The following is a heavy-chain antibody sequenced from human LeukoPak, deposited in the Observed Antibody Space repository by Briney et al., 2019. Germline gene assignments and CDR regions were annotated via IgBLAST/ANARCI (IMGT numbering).Heavy chain of an antibody. V-gene: IGHV1-2*02. CDR1: GYTFTGYY. CDR3: ARGPPRGIVVADY. D-gene: IGHD3-22*01. Sequence: GASVSVTCKASGYTFTGYYMHWVRQAPGQGLEWMGWINPNSGGTNYAQKFQGRVTMTRDTSISTAYMELSRLRSDDTAVYYCARGPPRGIVVADYWGQGTLDTVSS. J-gene: IGHJ4*02. CDR2: INPNSGGT.